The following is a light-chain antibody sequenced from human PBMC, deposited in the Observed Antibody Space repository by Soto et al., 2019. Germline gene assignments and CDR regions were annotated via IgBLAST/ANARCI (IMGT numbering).Light chain of an antibody. CDR1: QSVSNNY. Sequence: EIVLTQSPGTLSLSPGERATLSCRASQSVSNNYLAWYQQKPGQAPKLLIYGASSRATGIPDRFSGSGSGTDFNLTISRLEPEDFAVYYCQQYDSSYSFGQGTKLDIK. CDR3: QQYDSSYS. CDR2: GAS. V-gene: IGKV3-20*01. J-gene: IGKJ2*01.